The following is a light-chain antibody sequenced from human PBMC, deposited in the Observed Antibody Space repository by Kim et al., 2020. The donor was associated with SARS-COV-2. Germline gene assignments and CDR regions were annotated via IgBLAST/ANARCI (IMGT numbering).Light chain of an antibody. CDR2: GAS. V-gene: IGKV3-20*01. CDR3: QQYHNSPRT. CDR1: QSFSSGY. Sequence: EIVLTQSPGTLSLSPGERATLSCRASQSFSSGYLAWYQQKPGYAPRLLIYGASSRATGIPDRFSGSGSGTDFTLTISRLEPEDSAVYYCQQYHNSPRTFGQGTKVDIK. J-gene: IGKJ1*01.